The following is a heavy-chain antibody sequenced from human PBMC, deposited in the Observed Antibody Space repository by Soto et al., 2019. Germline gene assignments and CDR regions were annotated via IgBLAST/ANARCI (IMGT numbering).Heavy chain of an antibody. Sequence: PSETLSLTCTVSGGSISSGGYYWSWIRQHPGKGLEWIGYIYYSGSTYYNPSLKSRVTISVDTSKNQCSLKLSSVTAADTAVYYCARVPVRGLYYYYGMDVWGQGTTVTVSS. D-gene: IGHD3-10*01. J-gene: IGHJ6*02. CDR3: ARVPVRGLYYYYGMDV. V-gene: IGHV4-31*03. CDR1: GGSISSGGYY. CDR2: IYYSGST.